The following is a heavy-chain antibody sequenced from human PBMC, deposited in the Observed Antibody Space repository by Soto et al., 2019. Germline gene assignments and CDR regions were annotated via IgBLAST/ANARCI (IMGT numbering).Heavy chain of an antibody. Sequence: VSGPTLVNPTHPLTLTCTFSGFSLSTSGVGVGWTRQPPGKALEWLALIYWNDDERNSPSLKSRLTITKDTSKNQVVLTMTNMDHVDTATYYCARKGGGIYRMDVWDQGTTVTVSS. J-gene: IGHJ6*02. CDR1: GFSLSTSGVG. D-gene: IGHD3-16*01. CDR3: ARKGGGIYRMDV. CDR2: IYWNDDE. V-gene: IGHV2-5*01.